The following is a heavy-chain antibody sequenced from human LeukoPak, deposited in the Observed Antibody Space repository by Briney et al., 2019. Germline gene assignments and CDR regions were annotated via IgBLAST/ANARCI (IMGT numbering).Heavy chain of an antibody. V-gene: IGHV4-59*01. D-gene: IGHD4-17*01. CDR3: VRSKSGTYGWFDP. CDR1: GGSXXXXX. Sequence: SETLSLTXTVSGGSXXXXXXXXIXQXXGXXXXXIGYIXYTGSTNYXXXLXXXXIIXXXTSKXQFSLKVSSVTAADTAVYYCVRSKSGTYGWFDPWGQGTLVTVSS. J-gene: IGHJ5*02. CDR2: IXYTGST.